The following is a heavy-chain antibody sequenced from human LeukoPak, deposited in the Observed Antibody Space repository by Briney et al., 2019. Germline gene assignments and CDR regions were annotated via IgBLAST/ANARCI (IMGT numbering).Heavy chain of an antibody. CDR1: GFSFSSYA. D-gene: IGHD3-10*01. CDR3: AKDVGSGSYYFSGSNYYYYYGMGV. CDR2: ISGSAGIT. J-gene: IGHJ6*02. Sequence: GGSLRLSCAASGFSFSSYAMSWVRQAPGKGLEWVSAISGSAGITYYADSVKGRFTTSRDNSKNTLYLHMNSLRAEDTAVYYCAKDVGSGSYYFSGSNYYYYYGMGVWGQGTTVTVSS. V-gene: IGHV3-23*01.